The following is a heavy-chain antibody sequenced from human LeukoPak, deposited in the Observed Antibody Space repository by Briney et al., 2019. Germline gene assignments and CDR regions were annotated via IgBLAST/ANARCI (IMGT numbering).Heavy chain of an antibody. CDR2: IYTGGST. Sequence: SQTLSLTCTVSGDSICSCSYYWSWIRQPAGKELEWIGRIYTGGSTNDNPSLKSRVTISVDTSKNQFSLKLSSVTAADTAVYYCARDTDLASYYYYYMDVWGKGTTVTVSS. CDR1: GDSICSCSYY. V-gene: IGHV4-61*02. J-gene: IGHJ6*03. CDR3: ARDTDLASYYYYYMDV.